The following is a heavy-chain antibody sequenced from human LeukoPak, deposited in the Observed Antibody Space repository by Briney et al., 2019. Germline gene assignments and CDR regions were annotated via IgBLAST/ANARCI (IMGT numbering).Heavy chain of an antibody. CDR3: ARGYKVWAVRGVTFDY. V-gene: IGHV4-59*01. Sequence: PSETLSLTCTVSGGSISSYYWSWIRQPPGKGLEWIGYIYYSGSTNYNPSLKSRVTISVDTSKNQFSLKLSSVTAADTAVYYCARGYKVWAVRGVTFDYWGQGTLVTVSS. D-gene: IGHD3-10*01. CDR2: IYYSGST. J-gene: IGHJ4*02. CDR1: GGSISSYY.